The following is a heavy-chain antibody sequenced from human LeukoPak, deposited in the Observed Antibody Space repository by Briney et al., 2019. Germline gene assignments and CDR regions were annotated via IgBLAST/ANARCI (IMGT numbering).Heavy chain of an antibody. Sequence: HPGGSLRLSCAVSGFSFTNFWMSWVRQAPGRGREWVANIHPEGNEKYHVESVKGRFTISRDNTKNLLFLQMNGLRVEDTAVYYCARGDAFSGDHWGQGTLVTVSS. CDR3: ARGDAFSGDH. J-gene: IGHJ4*02. CDR2: IHPEGNEK. CDR1: GFSFTNFW. V-gene: IGHV3-7*04.